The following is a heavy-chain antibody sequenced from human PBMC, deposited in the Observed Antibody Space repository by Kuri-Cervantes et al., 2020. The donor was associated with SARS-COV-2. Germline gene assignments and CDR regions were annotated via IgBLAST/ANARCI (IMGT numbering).Heavy chain of an antibody. Sequence: ASVKVSCKAPESTFPNYDINWVRQATGQGLEWMGMVKTNSGNTLYAQIFQGRVTMTRDTSISTAYMELSRLRSDDTAVYYCARAGTTYYDFWSGSEPKQPPPLAPGPRYYYFMDVWGKGTTVTVSS. CDR3: ARAGTTYYDFWSGSEPKQPPPLAPGPRYYYFMDV. J-gene: IGHJ6*03. V-gene: IGHV1-8*01. CDR2: VKTNSGNT. D-gene: IGHD3-3*01. CDR1: ESTFPNYD.